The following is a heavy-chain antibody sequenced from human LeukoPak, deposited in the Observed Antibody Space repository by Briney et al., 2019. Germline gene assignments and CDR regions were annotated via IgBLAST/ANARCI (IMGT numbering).Heavy chain of an antibody. CDR1: GYTFTGYY. J-gene: IGHJ4*02. CDR2: INPNSGGT. Sequence: ASVKLSCKASGYTFTGYYMHWVRQAPGQGLEWMGWINPNSGGTNYAQKFQGRVTMTRDTSISTAYMELSRLRSDDTAVYYCARDTRSGAVIFRYHAEGGALDYWGQGTLVTVSS. D-gene: IGHD3-3*01. CDR3: ARDTRSGAVIFRYHAEGGALDY. V-gene: IGHV1-2*02.